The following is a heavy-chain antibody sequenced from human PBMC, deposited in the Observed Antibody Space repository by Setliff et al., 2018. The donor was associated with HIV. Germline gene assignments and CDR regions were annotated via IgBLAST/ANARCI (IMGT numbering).Heavy chain of an antibody. D-gene: IGHD3-22*01. J-gene: IGHJ4*02. CDR1: GDSVLSSRAA. Sequence: SQTLSLPCAISGDSVLSSRAAWNWIRQSPSGGLEWLGRIYYRSKWYSEYAVSVKSRLTIKPDTLENRFSLQLSSVTPEDTAGYFCARDCDPSRYYYLSLFDFWGQGTPVTVSS. CDR2: IYYRSKWYS. CDR3: ARDCDPSRYYYLSLFDF. V-gene: IGHV6-1*01.